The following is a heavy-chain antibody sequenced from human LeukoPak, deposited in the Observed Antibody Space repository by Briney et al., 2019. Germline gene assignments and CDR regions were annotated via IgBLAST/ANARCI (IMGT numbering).Heavy chain of an antibody. CDR3: ARGQPPFDY. D-gene: IGHD6-13*01. Sequence: GSLRLSCAASGFTFSDHYMSWFRQAPGKGLEWVSYISSGGDATHYADSVKGRFTISRNNAKNSLYMQMNSLTAEDTAVYYCARGQPPFDYWGQGTLVTVSS. V-gene: IGHV3-11*04. CDR1: GFTFSDHY. CDR2: ISSGGDAT. J-gene: IGHJ4*02.